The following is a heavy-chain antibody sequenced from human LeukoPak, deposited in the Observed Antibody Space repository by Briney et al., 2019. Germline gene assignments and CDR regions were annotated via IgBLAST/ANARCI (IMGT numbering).Heavy chain of an antibody. D-gene: IGHD3-10*01. CDR3: AREGYYGSGSPPSLYFDY. J-gene: IGHJ4*02. Sequence: GGSLRLSCAASGFTFSGYPIHWVRQAPGEGLEWVAVTSSDLNVKLYADSVKGRFTISRDNSRSTLYLQMNSLRPEDTAIYYCAREGYYGSGSPPSLYFDYWGQGTLVTVSS. CDR2: TSSDLNVK. CDR1: GFTFSGYP. V-gene: IGHV3-30-3*01.